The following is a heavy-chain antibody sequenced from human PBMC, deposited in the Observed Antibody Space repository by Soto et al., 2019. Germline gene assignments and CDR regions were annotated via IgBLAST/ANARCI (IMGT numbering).Heavy chain of an antibody. V-gene: IGHV4-34*01. CDR3: ARVGPWVPYYYDSSPYTFENWFDP. Sequence: PSETLSLTCAVYGGSFSGYYWSWIRQPPGKGLEWIGSIYHGGSTYYNPSLNSRVTLSIDMTNNHVSLILNSVTAADTAVYYCARVGPWVPYYYDSSPYTFENWFDPWGQGTLVTVS. D-gene: IGHD3-22*01. CDR2: IYHGGST. CDR1: GGSFSGYY. J-gene: IGHJ5*02.